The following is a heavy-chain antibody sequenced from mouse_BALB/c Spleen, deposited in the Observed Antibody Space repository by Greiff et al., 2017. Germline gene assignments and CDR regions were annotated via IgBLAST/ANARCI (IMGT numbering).Heavy chain of an antibody. CDR3: ARSDRYDVYWYFDV. CDR2: IWSGGST. J-gene: IGHJ1*01. D-gene: IGHD2-14*01. Sequence: VQLQESGPGLVAPSQSLSITCTVSGFSLTSYGVHWVRQSPGKGLEWLGVIWSGGSTDYNAAFISRLSISKDNSKSQVFFKMNSLQANDTAIYYCARSDRYDVYWYFDVWGAGTTVTVSS. CDR1: GFSLTSYG. V-gene: IGHV2-2*02.